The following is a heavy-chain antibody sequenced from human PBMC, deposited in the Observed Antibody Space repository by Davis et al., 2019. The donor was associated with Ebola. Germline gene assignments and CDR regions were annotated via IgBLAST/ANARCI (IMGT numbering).Heavy chain of an antibody. V-gene: IGHV3-48*02. CDR3: ARVVAPRTYYYGMDV. D-gene: IGHD2-15*01. Sequence: PGGSLRLSCAASGFTFSSYSMNWVRQAPGKGLEWVSYISSSSSTIYYADSVKGRFTISRDNAKNSLYLQMNSLRDEDTAVYYCARVVAPRTYYYGMDVWGQGTTVTVSS. CDR2: ISSSSSTI. J-gene: IGHJ6*02. CDR1: GFTFSSYS.